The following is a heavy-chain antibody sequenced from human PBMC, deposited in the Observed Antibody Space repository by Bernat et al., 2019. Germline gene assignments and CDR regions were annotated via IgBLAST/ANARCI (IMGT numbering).Heavy chain of an antibody. CDR1: GFIFTAYD. J-gene: IGHJ4*02. CDR3: ARDRGGMGDY. CDR2: ISSDGSDT. D-gene: IGHD3-10*01. Sequence: EEHLVESGGGLVQPGGSLRLSCAASGFIFTAYDMHWVRQAPGKGLVWVSVISSDGSDTTYADSVKGRFTLSRDNANNTVYLQMNSLRAEDTAIYYCARDRGGMGDYWGQGTLVTVSS. V-gene: IGHV3-74*01.